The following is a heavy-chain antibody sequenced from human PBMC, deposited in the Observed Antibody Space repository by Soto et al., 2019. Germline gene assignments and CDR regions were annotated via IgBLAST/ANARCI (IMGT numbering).Heavy chain of an antibody. CDR2: IYYSGST. J-gene: IGHJ3*02. CDR3: ASRTPAIVTQDPLAI. CDR1: GGSSSSGGYY. D-gene: IGHD5-18*01. V-gene: IGHV4-31*03. Sequence: SETLSLTCTVSGGSSSSGGYYWSWIRQHPGKGLEWIGYIYYSGSTYYNPSLKSRVTISVDTSKNQFSLKLSSVTAADTAVYYCASRTPAIVTQDPLAISAQRTIVTGS.